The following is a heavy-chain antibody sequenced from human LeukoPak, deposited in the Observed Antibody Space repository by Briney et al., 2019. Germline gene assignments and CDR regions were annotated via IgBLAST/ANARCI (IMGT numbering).Heavy chain of an antibody. CDR3: ARYDILTGSNDY. CDR2: INSDGSST. Sequence: PGRSLRLSCAAAGFTFIIYWMHWVRQAPGKGLVWVSRINSDGSSTSYADSVKGRFTISRDNAKNTLYLQMNSLRAEDTAVYYCARYDILTGSNDYWGQGTLVTVSS. J-gene: IGHJ4*02. CDR1: GFTFIIYW. V-gene: IGHV3-74*01. D-gene: IGHD3-9*01.